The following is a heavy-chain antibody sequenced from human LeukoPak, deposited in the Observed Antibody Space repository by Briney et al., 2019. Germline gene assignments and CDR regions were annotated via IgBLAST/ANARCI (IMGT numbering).Heavy chain of an antibody. D-gene: IGHD4-17*01. CDR1: GGYIGSYY. CDR3: AREADYGDYSKSFYYMDV. CDR2: IYTSENT. Sequence: SETLSLTCTVSGGYIGSYYWSWIRQPAGKRLEWIGRIYTSENTEYNPSLKSRVTMSVDMSTSQFSLRLTSVTAADTAVYYCAREADYGDYSKSFYYMDVWGKGTTVTVSS. J-gene: IGHJ6*03. V-gene: IGHV4-4*07.